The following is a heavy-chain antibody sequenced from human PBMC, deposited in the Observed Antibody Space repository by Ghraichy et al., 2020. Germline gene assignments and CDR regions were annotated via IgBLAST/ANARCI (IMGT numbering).Heavy chain of an antibody. J-gene: IGHJ4*02. CDR3: ARAIAYGVQGMDS. D-gene: IGHD4-17*01. CDR1: GYTFTDYD. V-gene: IGHV1-8*01. CDR2: MNSGRGHS. Sequence: ASVKVSCKASGYTFTDYDINWVRQASGQGLEWLGWMNSGRGHSGYAQQLQGRVSMTRETSISTAYMELTSLRPDDTAVYYCARAIAYGVQGMDSWGQGTLVIVSS.